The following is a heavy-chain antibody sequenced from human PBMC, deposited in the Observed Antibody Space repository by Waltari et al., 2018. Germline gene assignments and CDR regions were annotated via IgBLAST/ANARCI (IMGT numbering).Heavy chain of an antibody. CDR1: GYSISSGYY. J-gene: IGHJ2*01. D-gene: IGHD6-13*01. CDR3: ARQLEQQLVPSGVRFSWYFDL. CDR2: IYHSGST. V-gene: IGHV4-38-2*01. Sequence: QVQLQESGPGLVKPSETLSLTCAVSGYSISSGYYWGWIRQPPGTGLEWIGSIYHSGSTYYNPSLKSRVTISVDTSKNQFSLKLSSVTAADTAVYYCARQLEQQLVPSGVRFSWYFDLWGRGTLVTVSS.